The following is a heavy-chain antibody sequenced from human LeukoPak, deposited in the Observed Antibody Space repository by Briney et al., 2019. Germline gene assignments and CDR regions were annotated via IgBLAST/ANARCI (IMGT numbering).Heavy chain of an antibody. CDR2: IYSGGAT. Sequence: PGGSLRLSCAASGFTFSTYAMSWVRQAPGKGLEWVSIIYSGGATFYADSVKGRFTISRENSKNTLWLQMNSVRAEDTAVYYCARLHYDVLTGPFDYWGQGTLVTVSS. V-gene: IGHV3-66*04. J-gene: IGHJ4*02. D-gene: IGHD3-9*01. CDR1: GFTFSTYA. CDR3: ARLHYDVLTGPFDY.